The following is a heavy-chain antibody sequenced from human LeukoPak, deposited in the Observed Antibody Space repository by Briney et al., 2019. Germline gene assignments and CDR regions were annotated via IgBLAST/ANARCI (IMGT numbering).Heavy chain of an antibody. CDR2: INHSGST. V-gene: IGHV4-34*01. CDR3: ARVGVTMRDYYGVDV. Sequence: SETLSLTCAVDGGSFSVYYWSGIRQPPGKGLEWIGEINHSGSTNYNPSLKSRVTISVDTSKNQFSLKLSSVTAADTAVYYCARVGVTMRDYYGVDVWGQGTTVTVSS. CDR1: GGSFSVYY. J-gene: IGHJ6*02. D-gene: IGHD2-2*01.